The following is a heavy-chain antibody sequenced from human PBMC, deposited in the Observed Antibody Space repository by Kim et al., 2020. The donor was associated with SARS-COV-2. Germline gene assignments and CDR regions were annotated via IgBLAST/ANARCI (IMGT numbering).Heavy chain of an antibody. J-gene: IGHJ6*02. D-gene: IGHD3-3*01. CDR1: GGTFSSYA. V-gene: IGHV1-69*13. Sequence: SVKVSCKASGGTFSSYAISWVRQAPGQGLEWMGGIIPIFGTANYAQKFQGRVTITADESTSTAYMELSSLRSEDTAVYYCARAGSRDFWSGRTQDEATIWGQGTTVTVSS. CDR2: IIPIFGTA. CDR3: ARAGSRDFWSGRTQDEATI.